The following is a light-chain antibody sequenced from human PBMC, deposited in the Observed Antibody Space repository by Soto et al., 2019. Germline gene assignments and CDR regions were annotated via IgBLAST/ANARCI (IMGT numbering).Light chain of an antibody. CDR2: EVN. CDR1: CSDVGGYNY. V-gene: IGLV2-8*01. J-gene: IGLJ1*01. CDR3: SSYAGSSNV. Sequence: QSVLTQPPSASGSPGQSVALSCTGTCSDVGGYNYDSWYQQHLGNAPKLMIYEVNERPSGVPDRFYGSKSGNTASLTVSGLQAEGEADYYCSSYAGSSNVFGTGTKVTVL.